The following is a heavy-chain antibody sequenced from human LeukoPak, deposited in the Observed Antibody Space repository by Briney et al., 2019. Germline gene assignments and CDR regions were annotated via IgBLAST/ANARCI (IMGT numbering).Heavy chain of an antibody. V-gene: IGHV1-69*13. CDR2: IIPIFGTA. CDR1: GGTFSSYA. J-gene: IGHJ6*02. CDR3: ARDKGLELDYYGMDV. Sequence: ASVKVPCKASGGTFSSYAISWVRQAPGQGLEWMGGIIPIFGTANYAQKFQGRVTITADESTSTAYMELSSLRSEDTAVYYCARDKGLELDYYGMDVWGQGTTVTVSS. D-gene: IGHD1-7*01.